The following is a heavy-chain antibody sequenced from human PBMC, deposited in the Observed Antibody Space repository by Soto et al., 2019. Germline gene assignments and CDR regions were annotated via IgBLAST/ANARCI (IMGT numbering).Heavy chain of an antibody. CDR3: ARMVRGVMFYYGMDV. D-gene: IGHD3-10*01. CDR1: GGSFSGYY. Sequence: SETLSLTCAVYGGSFSGYYWSWIRQPPGKGLEWIGEINHSGSTNYNPSLKSRVTISVDTSKNQFSLKLSSVTAADTAVYYCARMVRGVMFYYGMDVWGQGTTVTVSS. CDR2: INHSGST. V-gene: IGHV4-34*01. J-gene: IGHJ6*02.